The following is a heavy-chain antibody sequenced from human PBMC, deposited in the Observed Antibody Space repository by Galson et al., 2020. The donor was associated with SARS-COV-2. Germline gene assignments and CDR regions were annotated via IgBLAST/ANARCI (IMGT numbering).Heavy chain of an antibody. Sequence: SETLSLTCTVSGGSISSSSYYWGWIRQPPGKGLEWIGSIYYSGSTYYNPSLKSRVTISVDTSKNQFSLKLSSVTAADTAVYYCARDSPVSSYSSGWYYYYYYMDVWGKGTTVTVSS. CDR1: GGSISSSSYY. CDR3: ARDSPVSSYSSGWYYYYYYMDV. D-gene: IGHD6-19*01. J-gene: IGHJ6*03. V-gene: IGHV4-39*02. CDR2: IYYSGST.